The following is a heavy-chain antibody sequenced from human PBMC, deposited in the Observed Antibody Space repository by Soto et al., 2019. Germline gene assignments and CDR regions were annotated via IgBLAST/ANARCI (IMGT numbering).Heavy chain of an antibody. CDR2: INHSGST. J-gene: IGHJ5*02. V-gene: IGHV4-34*01. Sequence: PSETLSLTCAVYGGSFSGYYWSWIRQPPGKGLEWIGEINHSGSTNYNPSLKSRVTISVDTSKNQFSLKLSSVTAADTAVYYCEHNWFDPWGQGTLVTVSS. CDR1: GGSFSGYY. CDR3: EHNWFDP.